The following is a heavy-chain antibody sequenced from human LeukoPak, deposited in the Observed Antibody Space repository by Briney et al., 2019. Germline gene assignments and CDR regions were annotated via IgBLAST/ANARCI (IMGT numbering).Heavy chain of an antibody. CDR3: AKCGTTCYANAFYI. J-gene: IGHJ3*02. CDR1: GFTFSSYW. CDR2: INSDGSST. D-gene: IGHD2-2*01. Sequence: GGSLRLSCVGSGFTFSSYWMHWVRQAPGKGLVWVSRINSDGSSTIYADSVKGRFTISRDNSKNTLYMQMNSLRAEDAAVYYCAKCGTTCYANAFYIWGQGTMVTVSS. V-gene: IGHV3-74*01.